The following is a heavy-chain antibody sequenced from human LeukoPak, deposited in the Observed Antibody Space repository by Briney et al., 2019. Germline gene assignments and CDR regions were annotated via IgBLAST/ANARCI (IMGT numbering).Heavy chain of an antibody. CDR3: ARKLGPYYSDSSGYYDY. CDR2: IIPIFGTA. V-gene: IGHV1-69*13. CDR1: GGTFSSYA. Sequence: VASVKVSCKASGGTFSSYAISWVRQAPGQGLEWMGGIIPIFGTANYAQEFQGRVTITADESTSTAYMELSSLRSEDTAVYYCARKLGPYYSDSSGYYDYWGQGTLVTVSS. D-gene: IGHD3-22*01. J-gene: IGHJ4*02.